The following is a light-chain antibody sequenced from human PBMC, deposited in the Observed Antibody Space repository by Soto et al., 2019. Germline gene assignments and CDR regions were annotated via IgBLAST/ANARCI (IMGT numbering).Light chain of an antibody. CDR3: QQYYSTFT. Sequence: DIVMTQSPDSLAVSLGERATINCKSSQSVLYSSNNKNYLAWYQQKPGQPPKLLIYWASTRESGVPDRFSGSGSGTDFTLTISILQAEDVAVYYCQQYYSTFTFGGGTKVEIK. CDR1: QSVLYSSNNKNY. CDR2: WAS. V-gene: IGKV4-1*01. J-gene: IGKJ4*01.